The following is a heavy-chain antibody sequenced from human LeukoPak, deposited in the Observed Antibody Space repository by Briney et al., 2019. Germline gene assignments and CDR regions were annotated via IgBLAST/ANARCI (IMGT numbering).Heavy chain of an antibody. V-gene: IGHV1-8*01. Sequence: ASVNVSCKASGYTFTSYDINWVRHAPGQGLEWMGWMNPNSGNTGYAQKFQGRVTMTRNTSISTAYMELSSLRSEDTAVYYCARGRRYYYASSDIWGQGTMVTVSS. J-gene: IGHJ3*02. CDR2: MNPNSGNT. CDR3: ARGRRYYYASSDI. CDR1: GYTFTSYD. D-gene: IGHD3-22*01.